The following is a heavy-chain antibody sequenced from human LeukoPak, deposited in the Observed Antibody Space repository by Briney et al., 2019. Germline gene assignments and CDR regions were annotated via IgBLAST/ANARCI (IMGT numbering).Heavy chain of an antibody. CDR2: ISGSGGST. Sequence: PGGSLRLSCAASGFTFSSYAMSWVRQAPGKGLEWVSAISGSGGSTYYADSVKGRFTISRDNSKNTLYLQVNSLRAEDTAVYYCAKDRRDVVVPAAADYWGQGTLVTVSS. CDR3: AKDRRDVVVPAAADY. D-gene: IGHD2-2*01. V-gene: IGHV3-23*01. J-gene: IGHJ4*02. CDR1: GFTFSSYA.